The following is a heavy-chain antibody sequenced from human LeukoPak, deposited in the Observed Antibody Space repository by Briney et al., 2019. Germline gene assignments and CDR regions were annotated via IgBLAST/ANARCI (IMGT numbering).Heavy chain of an antibody. Sequence: PGGSLRLSCVASGFTFSNYGMHWVRQAPGKGLEWVAVMSYDGSKIYYADSVKGRFTISRDNSKNTLYLQMNSLRTADTAVYYCAKKGHCTNGVCYAHYFDHWGQGTLVTVSS. CDR3: AKKGHCTNGVCYAHYFDH. CDR1: GFTFSNYG. CDR2: MSYDGSKI. J-gene: IGHJ4*02. V-gene: IGHV3-30*18. D-gene: IGHD2-8*01.